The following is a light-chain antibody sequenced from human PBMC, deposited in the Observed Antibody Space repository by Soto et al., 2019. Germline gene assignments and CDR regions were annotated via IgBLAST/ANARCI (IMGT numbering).Light chain of an antibody. CDR1: NSDVGRYNS. Sequence: QSALTQPHSVSGSPGQSVTISCTGTNSDVGRYNSVSWYQQLPGKAPQLIISAVRQRPSGVPDRFSGSKSGNTASLTISGLQTDDEADYYCSSYAGSSNVFGTGTKLTVL. V-gene: IGLV2-11*01. J-gene: IGLJ1*01. CDR2: AVR. CDR3: SSYAGSSNV.